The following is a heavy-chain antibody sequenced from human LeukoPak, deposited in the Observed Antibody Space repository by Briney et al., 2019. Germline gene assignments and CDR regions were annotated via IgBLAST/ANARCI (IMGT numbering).Heavy chain of an antibody. D-gene: IGHD1-26*01. CDR1: GYTFTSYY. Sequence: ASVKVSCKASGYTFTSYYMHWVRQAPGQGLEWMGIINPSGGSTSYAQKFQERVTITRDMSTSTAYMELSSLRSEDTAVYYCAAVGADLDYWGQGTLVTVSS. CDR3: AAVGADLDY. V-gene: IGHV1-46*01. CDR2: INPSGGST. J-gene: IGHJ4*02.